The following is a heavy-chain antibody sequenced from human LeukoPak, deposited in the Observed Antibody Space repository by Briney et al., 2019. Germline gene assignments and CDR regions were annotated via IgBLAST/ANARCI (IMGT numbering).Heavy chain of an antibody. CDR2: ISSSGSTI. V-gene: IGHV3-11*01. D-gene: IGHD5-24*01. CDR1: GFTLSDYY. Sequence: GGSLRLSCAASGFTLSDYYMSWIRQAPGKGLVWVSYISSSGSTIYYADSVKGRFTIYRDNAKNSLYLQKNSLRAEDTAVYYCARARDGYSFDYWGQGTLVTVSS. J-gene: IGHJ4*02. CDR3: ARARDGYSFDY.